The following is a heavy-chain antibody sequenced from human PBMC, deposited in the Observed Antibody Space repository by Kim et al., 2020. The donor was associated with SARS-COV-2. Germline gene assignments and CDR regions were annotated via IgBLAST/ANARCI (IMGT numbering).Heavy chain of an antibody. CDR2: ISSSSSTI. Sequence: GGSLRLSCAASGFTFSSYSMNWVRQAPGKGLEWVSYISSSSSTIYYADSVKGRFTISRDNAKNSLYLQMNSLRDEDTAVYYCARDWASSLVGATTDFDYWGQGTLVTVSS. D-gene: IGHD1-26*01. V-gene: IGHV3-48*02. CDR1: GFTFSSYS. J-gene: IGHJ4*02. CDR3: ARDWASSLVGATTDFDY.